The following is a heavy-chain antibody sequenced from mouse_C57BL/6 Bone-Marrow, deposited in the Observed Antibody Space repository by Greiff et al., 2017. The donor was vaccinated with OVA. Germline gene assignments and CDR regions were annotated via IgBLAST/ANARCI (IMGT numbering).Heavy chain of an antibody. CDR3: ARSASIYYGLYYFDY. D-gene: IGHD2-1*01. J-gene: IGHJ2*01. V-gene: IGHV14-2*01. CDR2: IDPEDGKT. Sequence: EVKLMESGAELVKPGASVKLSCTASGFNIKDYYMHWVKQRTEQGLEWIGRIDPEDGKTKYAPKFQGMATITADTSSNTAYLQLSSLTSEDTAVYYCARSASIYYGLYYFDYWGQGTTLTVSS. CDR1: GFNIKDYY.